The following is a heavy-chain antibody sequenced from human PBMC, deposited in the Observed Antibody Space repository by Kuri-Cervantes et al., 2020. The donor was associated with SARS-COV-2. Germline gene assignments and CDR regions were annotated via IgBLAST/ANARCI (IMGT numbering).Heavy chain of an antibody. CDR2: INPNSGGT. D-gene: IGHD6-19*01. V-gene: IGHV1-2*06. CDR3: ARALIAVAGKNYSGMDV. J-gene: IGHJ6*02. CDR1: GYTFTGYY. Sequence: TVKHSCKASGYTFTGYYMHWVRQAPGQGLEWMGRINPNSGGTNYAQKFQGRVTMTRDTSISTAYMELSRLRSDDTAVYYCARALIAVAGKNYSGMDVWGQGTTVTVSS.